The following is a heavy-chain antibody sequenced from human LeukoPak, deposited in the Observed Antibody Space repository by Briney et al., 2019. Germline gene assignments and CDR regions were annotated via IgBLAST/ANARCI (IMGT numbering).Heavy chain of an antibody. CDR3: ARDASMINFDY. Sequence: ASVKVSCKASGYTFTNYGMNWVRQAPGQGLEWMGWINTNTGNPTYAQGFTGRLVFSLDTSVSTTYLHINSLKAEDTAVYYCARDASMINFDYWGQGSLVTVSS. J-gene: IGHJ4*02. D-gene: IGHD3-16*01. CDR1: GYTFTNYG. V-gene: IGHV7-4-1*02. CDR2: INTNTGNP.